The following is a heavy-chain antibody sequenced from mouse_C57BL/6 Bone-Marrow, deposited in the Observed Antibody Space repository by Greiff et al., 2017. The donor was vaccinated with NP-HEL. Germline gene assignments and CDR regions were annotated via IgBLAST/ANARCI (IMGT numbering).Heavy chain of an antibody. V-gene: IGHV7-1*01. Sequence: EVQLVESGGGLVQSGRSLRLSCATSGFTFSDFYMEWVRQAPGKGLEWIAASRNKANDYTTEYSASVKGRFIVSRDTSQSILYLQMNALRAEDTAIYYCARDVLYFDVWGTGTTVTVSS. CDR3: ARDVLYFDV. CDR2: SRNKANDYTT. CDR1: GFTFSDFY. J-gene: IGHJ1*03.